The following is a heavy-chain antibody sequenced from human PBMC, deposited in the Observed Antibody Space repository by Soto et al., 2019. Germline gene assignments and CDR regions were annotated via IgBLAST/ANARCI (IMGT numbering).Heavy chain of an antibody. V-gene: IGHV4-31*03. D-gene: IGHD6-13*01. Sequence: QVQLQESGPGLVKPSQTLSLTCNVSGGSISSGGYFWGWIRQHPGKGLEWIGHIYYSGRTYSNPSLKSRLLIAVDTSKNQISLMLTSVTAADTAVYYCARFAKEENPKVGSWYYFDVWGQGILVTVSS. J-gene: IGHJ4*02. CDR3: ARFAKEENPKVGSWYYFDV. CDR2: IYYSGRT. CDR1: GGSISSGGYF.